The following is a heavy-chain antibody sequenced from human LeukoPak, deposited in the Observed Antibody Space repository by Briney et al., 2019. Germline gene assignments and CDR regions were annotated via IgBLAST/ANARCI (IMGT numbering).Heavy chain of an antibody. CDR1: GFTFSSYG. D-gene: IGHD2-2*01. CDR2: IRYDGSNK. V-gene: IGHV3-30*02. CDR3: AKDLYCSSTSCSEAS. Sequence: GGSLRLSCAASGFTFSSYGMHWVRQVPGKGLEWVAFIRYDGSNKYYADSVKGRFTISRDNSKNTLYLQMNSLRAEDTAVYYCAKDLYCSSTSCSEASWGQGTLVTVSS. J-gene: IGHJ5*02.